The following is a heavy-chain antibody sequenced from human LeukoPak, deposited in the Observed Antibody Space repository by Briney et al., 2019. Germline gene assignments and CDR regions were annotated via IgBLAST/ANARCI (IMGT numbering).Heavy chain of an antibody. V-gene: IGHV1-2*04. D-gene: IGHD5-12*01. Sequence: ASVKVPCKASGYTFTGYYMHWVRQAPGQGLEWMGWINPNSGGTNYAQKFQGWVTMTRDTSISTAYMELSRLRSDDTAVYYCASLIGGTTEYFDYWGQGTLVTVSS. CDR1: GYTFTGYY. CDR3: ASLIGGTTEYFDY. J-gene: IGHJ4*02. CDR2: INPNSGGT.